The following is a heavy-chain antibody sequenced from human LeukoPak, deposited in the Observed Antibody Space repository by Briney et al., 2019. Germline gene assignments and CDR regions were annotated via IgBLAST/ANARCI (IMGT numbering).Heavy chain of an antibody. D-gene: IGHD6-13*01. V-gene: IGHV3-21*01. CDR1: GFTFSRYS. J-gene: IGHJ4*02. CDR3: ARESSGMAATDKIDY. CDR2: FTSMSRTI. Sequence: PGGSLRLSCAASGFTFSRYSMTWVRQAPGKGLEWVSSFTSMSRTIYYADSVKGRFTISRDDAKESLYLQMNSLRADDTAIYYCARESSGMAATDKIDYWGQGALVTVSS.